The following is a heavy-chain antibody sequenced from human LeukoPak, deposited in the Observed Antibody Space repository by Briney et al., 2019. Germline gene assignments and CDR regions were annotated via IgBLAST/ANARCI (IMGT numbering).Heavy chain of an antibody. V-gene: IGHV3-30-3*02. CDR3: AKRISYDSGSHFDY. Sequence: GGSLRLSCAASGFTFSSYAMHWVRQAPGKGLEWVAVISYDGSNKYYADSVKGRFTISRDNSKNTLYLQMNSLRAEDTAVYYCAKRISYDSGSHFDYWGQGTLVTVSS. CDR2: ISYDGSNK. J-gene: IGHJ4*02. CDR1: GFTFSSYA. D-gene: IGHD3-10*01.